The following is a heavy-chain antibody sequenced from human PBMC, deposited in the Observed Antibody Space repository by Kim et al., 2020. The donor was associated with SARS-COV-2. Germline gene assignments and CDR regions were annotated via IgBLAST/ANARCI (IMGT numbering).Heavy chain of an antibody. CDR3: ARVGSSWSYYYYYGMDA. D-gene: IGHD6-13*01. Sequence: ASVKVSCKASGYTFTGYAMHWVRQAPGQRLEWMGWIDAGNGNTKYSQKFQGRVTMTRDTSASTAYMELSSLRSEDTAVYYCARVGSSWSYYYYYGMDAWGAGNTVTVS. J-gene: IGHJ6*01. CDR2: IDAGNGNT. V-gene: IGHV1-3*01. CDR1: GYTFTGYA.